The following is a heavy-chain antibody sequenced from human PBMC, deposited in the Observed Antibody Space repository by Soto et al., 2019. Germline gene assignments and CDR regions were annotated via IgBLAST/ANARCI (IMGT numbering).Heavy chain of an antibody. CDR2: IWYDGSNK. D-gene: IGHD3-10*01. CDR3: ARVYYGSGSPFDY. J-gene: IGHJ4*02. CDR1: GFTFSSYG. V-gene: IGHV3-33*01. Sequence: SLRLSCAASGFTFSSYGMHWVRQAPGKGLEWVAVIWYDGSNKYYADSVKGRFTISRDNSKNTLYLQMNSLRAEDTAVYYCARVYYGSGSPFDYWGQGTLVTVSS.